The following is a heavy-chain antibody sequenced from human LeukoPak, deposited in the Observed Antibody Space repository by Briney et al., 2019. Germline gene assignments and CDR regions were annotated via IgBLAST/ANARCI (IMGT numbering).Heavy chain of an antibody. D-gene: IGHD2-8*01. CDR3: ARVRRGMAYYYGMDV. V-gene: IGHV3-53*01. CDR1: GFTFSSNY. J-gene: IGHJ6*02. Sequence: GGSLRLSCAASGFTFSSNYMSWVRQAPGKGLEWVSVIYSGGSTYYADSVKGRFTISRDNSKNTLYLQMNSLRAEDTAVYYCARVRRGMAYYYGMDVWGQGTTVTVSS. CDR2: IYSGGST.